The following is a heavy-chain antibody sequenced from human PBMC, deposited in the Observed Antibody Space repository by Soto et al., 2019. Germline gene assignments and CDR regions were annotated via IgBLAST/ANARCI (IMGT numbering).Heavy chain of an antibody. CDR3: ARGLNGYLHYFDY. Sequence: ASVKVSCKASGYTFTNYIMHWVRQAPGQRLKWMGWINAGNGNTKYSQKFQGRVTITRDTSASTAYMELSSLRSEDTAVYYCARGLNGYLHYFDYWGQGTPVTVSS. J-gene: IGHJ4*02. CDR2: INAGNGNT. V-gene: IGHV1-3*01. CDR1: GYTFTNYI. D-gene: IGHD5-18*01.